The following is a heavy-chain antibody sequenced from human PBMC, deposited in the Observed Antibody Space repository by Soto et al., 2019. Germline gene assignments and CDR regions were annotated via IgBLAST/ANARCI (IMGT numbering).Heavy chain of an antibody. CDR3: AKDKEHYYGSGGDNFDY. J-gene: IGHJ4*02. CDR1: GFTFSSYA. CDR2: ISGSGGST. Sequence: GGSLRLSCAASGFTFSSYAMSWVRHAPGKGLEWVSAISGSGGSTYYADSVKGRFTISRDNSKNTLYLQMNSLRAEDTAVYYCAKDKEHYYGSGGDNFDYWGQGTLVTVSS. V-gene: IGHV3-23*01. D-gene: IGHD3-22*01.